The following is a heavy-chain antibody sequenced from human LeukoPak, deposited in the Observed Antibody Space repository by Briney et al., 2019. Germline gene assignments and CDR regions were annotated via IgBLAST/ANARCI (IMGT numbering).Heavy chain of an antibody. CDR1: GFTFSSYS. J-gene: IGHJ6*02. V-gene: IGHV3-21*01. D-gene: IGHD5-12*01. CDR3: ARGIVATIGGAYYYYYGMDV. CDR2: ISSSSSYI. Sequence: PGGSLRLSCAASGFTFSSYSMNWVRQAPGKGLEWVSSISSSSSYIYYADSVKGRFTISRDNAKNSLYLQMNSLRAEDTAVYYCARGIVATIGGAYYYYYGMDVWGQGTTVTVSS.